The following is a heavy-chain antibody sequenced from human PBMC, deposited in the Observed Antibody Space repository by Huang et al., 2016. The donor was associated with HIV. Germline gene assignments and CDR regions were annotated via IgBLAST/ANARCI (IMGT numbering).Heavy chain of an antibody. Sequence: EVQLVESGGGLVKPGGSLRLSCAASGFTFRKAWMSWVRQAAGKGREWVGRIKSKTEGGTTDDTAPVKGRFTISRDDSRNTLYLQMNSLKTEDTAVYYCTTHLDYYDSSGYYFGNYWGQGTLVTVSS. CDR1: GFTFRKAW. V-gene: IGHV3-15*01. J-gene: IGHJ4*02. CDR2: IKSKTEGGTT. D-gene: IGHD3-22*01. CDR3: TTHLDYYDSSGYYFGNY.